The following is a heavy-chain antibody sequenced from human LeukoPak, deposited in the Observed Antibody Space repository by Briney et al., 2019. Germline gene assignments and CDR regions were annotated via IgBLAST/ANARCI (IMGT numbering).Heavy chain of an antibody. J-gene: IGHJ4*02. CDR1: GFTFSSYE. D-gene: IGHD5-12*01. CDR2: ISSSGSTI. V-gene: IGHV3-48*03. Sequence: GGSLRPSCAASGFTFSSYEMNWVRQAPGKGLEWVSYISSSGSTIYYADSVKGRFTISRDNAKNSLYLQMNSLRAEDTAVYYCARDKSGYSGYDALDYWGQGALVTVSS. CDR3: ARDKSGYSGYDALDY.